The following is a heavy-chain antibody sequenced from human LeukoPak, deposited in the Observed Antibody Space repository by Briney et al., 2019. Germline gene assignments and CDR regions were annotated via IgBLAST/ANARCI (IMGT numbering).Heavy chain of an antibody. V-gene: IGHV3-21*01. CDR1: GFTFSNAW. CDR3: ATGRGVPGYQYFDY. J-gene: IGHJ4*02. D-gene: IGHD3-10*01. CDR2: ISSSSSYI. Sequence: GGSLRLSCAASGFTFSNAWMSWVRQAPGKGLEWVSSISSSSSYIYYADSVKGRFTISRDNAKNSLYLQMNSLRAEDTAVYYCATGRGVPGYQYFDYWGQGTLVTVSS.